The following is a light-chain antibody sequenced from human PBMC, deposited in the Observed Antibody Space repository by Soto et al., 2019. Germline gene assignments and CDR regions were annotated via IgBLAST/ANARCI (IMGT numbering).Light chain of an antibody. J-gene: IGKJ5*01. V-gene: IGKV1-5*03. CDR3: QQYHSYPLT. CDR2: KAS. CDR1: QSISAW. Sequence: DIQMTQAPSTLSASVGERVTITCRASQSISAWLAWYQQKPGKAPKLLIYKASNVESGVPSRSSGSGSGTEFTLTISSLQPDDFATYYCQQYHSYPLTFGQGTRLEIK.